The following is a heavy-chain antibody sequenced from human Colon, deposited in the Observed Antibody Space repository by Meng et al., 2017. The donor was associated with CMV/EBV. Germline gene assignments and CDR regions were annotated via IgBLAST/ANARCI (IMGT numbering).Heavy chain of an antibody. CDR1: GFTFSSYS. J-gene: IGHJ6*02. CDR2: ISSSSYI. CDR3: ARDDIVVVPAAIAVMDV. Sequence: GGSLRFSCAASGFTFSSYSMNWVRQAPGKGLEWVSSISSSSYIYYADSVKGRFTISRDNAKNSLYLQMNSLRAEDTAVYYCARDDIVVVPAAIAVMDVWGQGTTVTVSS. V-gene: IGHV3-21*01. D-gene: IGHD2-2*01.